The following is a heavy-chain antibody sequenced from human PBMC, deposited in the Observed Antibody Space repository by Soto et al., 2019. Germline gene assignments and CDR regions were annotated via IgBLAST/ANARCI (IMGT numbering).Heavy chain of an antibody. J-gene: IGHJ3*02. CDR2: ISGSGTSA. Sequence: PGGSLRLSCAASGFPFSIYAMTWVRQAPGKGLEWVSTISGSGTSAYYADSVKGRFTFSRDNSKNTLHLQMNSLRAEDTALYYCAKLGSNGWYDAFDIWGQGTVVTVSS. D-gene: IGHD6-19*01. V-gene: IGHV3-23*01. CDR1: GFPFSIYA. CDR3: AKLGSNGWYDAFDI.